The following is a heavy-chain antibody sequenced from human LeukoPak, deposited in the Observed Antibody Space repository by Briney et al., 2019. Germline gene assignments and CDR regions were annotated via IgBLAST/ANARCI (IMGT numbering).Heavy chain of an antibody. CDR2: ISSSSSYI. CDR3: ARISSGWYGASFFDY. D-gene: IGHD6-19*01. V-gene: IGHV3-21*01. J-gene: IGHJ4*02. CDR1: GFTFNSYS. Sequence: GGSLRLSCAASGFTFNSYSMNWVRQAPGKGLEWVSSISSSSSYIYYADSVKGRFTISRDNAKNSLYLQMNSLRAEDTAVYYCARISSGWYGASFFDYWGQGTLVTVSS.